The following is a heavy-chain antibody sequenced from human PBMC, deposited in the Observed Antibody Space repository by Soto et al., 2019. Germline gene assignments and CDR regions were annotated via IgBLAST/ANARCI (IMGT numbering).Heavy chain of an antibody. J-gene: IGHJ4*02. CDR1: GYTFTSYD. CDR3: ARGLKRFLAMGY. D-gene: IGHD3-3*01. CDR2: MNPNSGNT. V-gene: IGHV1-8*01. Sequence: ASVKVSCKASGYTFTSYDINWVRQATGQGLEWMGWMNPNSGNTGYAQKFQGRVTMTRNTSISTAYMELSSLRSEDTAVYYCARGLKRFLAMGYWGQGTLVTVSS.